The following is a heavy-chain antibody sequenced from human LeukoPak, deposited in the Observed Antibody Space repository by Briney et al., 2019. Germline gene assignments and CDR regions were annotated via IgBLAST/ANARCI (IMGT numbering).Heavy chain of an antibody. Sequence: GASVKVSCKASGYTFTSYGISWVRQAPGQGLEWMGWISAYNGNTNYAQKLQGRVTMTTDTSTSTAYMELRSLRSDDTAVYYCARELRSSTIYYYGMDVWGQGTTVTVSS. CDR2: ISAYNGNT. CDR3: ARELRSSTIYYYGMDV. D-gene: IGHD2-2*01. J-gene: IGHJ6*02. CDR1: GYTFTSYG. V-gene: IGHV1-18*01.